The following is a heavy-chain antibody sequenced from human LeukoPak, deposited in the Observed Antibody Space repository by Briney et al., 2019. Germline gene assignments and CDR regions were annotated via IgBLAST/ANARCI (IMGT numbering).Heavy chain of an antibody. CDR2: IIPILGIA. V-gene: IGHV1-69*04. CDR1: GGTFSSYA. J-gene: IGHJ4*02. D-gene: IGHD1-26*01. CDR3: ARGIVGATTIGY. Sequence: SVKVSCNASGGTFSSYAISWVRQAPGQGLEWMGRIIPILGIANYAQKFQGRVTITADKSTSTAYMELSSLRSEDTAVYYCARGIVGATTIGYWGQGTLVTVSS.